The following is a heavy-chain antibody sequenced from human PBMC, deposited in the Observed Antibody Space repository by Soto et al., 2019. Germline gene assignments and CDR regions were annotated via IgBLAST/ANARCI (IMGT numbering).Heavy chain of an antibody. CDR1: GGSISSGYYY. CDR2: IYYSGST. V-gene: IGHV4-61*01. J-gene: IGHJ4*02. Sequence: SETLSLTCSVSGGSISSGYYYWSWIRQPPGKGLEWIGYIYYSGSTNYNPSLKSRVTISVDTSKNQFSLKLSSVTAADTAVYYCARVAAVAEVFDYWGQGTLVTVSS. D-gene: IGHD6-19*01. CDR3: ARVAAVAEVFDY.